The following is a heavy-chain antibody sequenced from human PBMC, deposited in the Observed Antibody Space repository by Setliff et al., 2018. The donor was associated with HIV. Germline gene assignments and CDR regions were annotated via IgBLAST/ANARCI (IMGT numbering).Heavy chain of an antibody. CDR1: GFTFGDYA. Sequence: PGGSLRLSCTASGFTFGDYAMSWVRQAPGKGLEWVGFIRSKAYGGATKYAASVKGRFTISRDDSKRIAHLQMNSLKTEDTAVYYCQTNYYDTSGYYYEARNYFEYWGQGTLVTVSS. CDR3: QTNYYDTSGYYYEARNYFEY. CDR2: IRSKAYGGAT. D-gene: IGHD3-22*01. J-gene: IGHJ4*02. V-gene: IGHV3-49*04.